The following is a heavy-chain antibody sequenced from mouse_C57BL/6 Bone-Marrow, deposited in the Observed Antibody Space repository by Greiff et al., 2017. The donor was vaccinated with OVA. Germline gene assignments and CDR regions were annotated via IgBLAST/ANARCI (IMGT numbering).Heavy chain of an antibody. CDR1: GYTFTSYG. Sequence: QVHVKQSGAELARPGASVKLSCKASGYTFTSYGISWVKQRTGQGLEWIGEIYPRSGNTYYNEKFKGKATLTADKSSSTAYMELRSLTSEDSAVYFCARHAFYAMDYWGQGTSVTVSS. V-gene: IGHV1-81*01. J-gene: IGHJ4*01. CDR3: ARHAFYAMDY. CDR2: IYPRSGNT.